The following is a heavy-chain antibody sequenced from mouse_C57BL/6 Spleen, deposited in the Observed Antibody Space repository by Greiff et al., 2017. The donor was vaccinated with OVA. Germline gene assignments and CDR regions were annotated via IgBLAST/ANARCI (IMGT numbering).Heavy chain of an antibody. Sequence: QVQLQQPGAELVKPGASVKMSCKASGYTFTSYWITWVKQRPGHGLECIVDIYPGSGSTNYNETFKSKATLTVDTSSSTAYMQLSSLTSEDTAVYYCAKAYYSNYGFAYWGQGTLVTVSA. V-gene: IGHV1-55*01. CDR3: AKAYYSNYGFAY. CDR2: IYPGSGST. J-gene: IGHJ3*01. CDR1: GYTFTSYW. D-gene: IGHD2-5*01.